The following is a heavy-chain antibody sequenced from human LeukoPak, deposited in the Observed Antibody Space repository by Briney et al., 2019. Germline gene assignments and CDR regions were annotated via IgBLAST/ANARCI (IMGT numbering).Heavy chain of an antibody. V-gene: IGHV4-59*12. J-gene: IGHJ5*02. D-gene: IGHD3-10*02. Sequence: SETLSHTCTVSGGSICNCYLCWIRQPPGKGLEWIGHIYYSGSTNYNPSLRSRVTISIDTSKNQFSLKLTSVTAADTAVYYCAREITMFGTVMGFDTWGPGTVVTVFS. CDR1: GGSICNCY. CDR3: AREITMFGTVMGFDT. CDR2: IYYSGST.